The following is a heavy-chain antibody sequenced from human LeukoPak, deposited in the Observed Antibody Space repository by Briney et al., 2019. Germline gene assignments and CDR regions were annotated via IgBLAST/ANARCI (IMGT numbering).Heavy chain of an antibody. D-gene: IGHD3-3*01. CDR3: AKGLGTIFGVVGY. CDR2: ISWNSGSI. CDR1: GFTFDDYA. Sequence: GRSLRLSCAASGFTFDDYAMHWVRQAPGKGLEWVSGISWNSGSIGYADSVKGRFTISRDNAKNSLYLRMNSLRAEDTALYYCAKGLGTIFGVVGYWGQGTLVTVSS. J-gene: IGHJ4*02. V-gene: IGHV3-9*01.